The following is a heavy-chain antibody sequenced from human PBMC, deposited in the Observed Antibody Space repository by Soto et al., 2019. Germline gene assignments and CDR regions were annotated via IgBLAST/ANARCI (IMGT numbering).Heavy chain of an antibody. D-gene: IGHD6-6*01. CDR1: GYTFTSYD. CDR2: MNPNSGNT. V-gene: IGHV1-8*01. CDR3: ARESMAARPIDY. Sequence: ASVKVSCKASGYTFTSYDINWVRQATVRGLEWMGWMNPNSGNTGYAQKFQGRVTMTRNTSISTAYMELGSLRSEDTAVYYCARESMAARPIDYWGQGTLVTVSS. J-gene: IGHJ4*02.